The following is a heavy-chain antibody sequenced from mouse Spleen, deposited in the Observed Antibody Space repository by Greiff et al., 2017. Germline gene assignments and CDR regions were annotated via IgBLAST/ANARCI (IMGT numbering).Heavy chain of an antibody. J-gene: IGHJ1*03. CDR3: TRSAYYSTRYFDV. CDR2: IYPGNSDT. CDR1: GYTFTSYW. D-gene: IGHD2-12*01. V-gene: IGHV1-5*01. Sequence: VQLQQSGTVLARPGASVKMSCKTSGYTFTSYWMHWVKQRPGQGLEWIGAIYPGNSDTSYNQKFKGKAKLTAVTSASTAYMELSSLTNEDSAVYYCTRSAYYSTRYFDVWGTGTTVTGSS.